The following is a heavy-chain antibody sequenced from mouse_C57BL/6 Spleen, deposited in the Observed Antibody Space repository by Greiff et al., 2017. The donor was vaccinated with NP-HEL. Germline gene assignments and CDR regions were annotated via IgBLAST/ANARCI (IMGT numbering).Heavy chain of an antibody. V-gene: IGHV10-1*01. CDR1: GFSFNTYA. D-gene: IGHD2-4*01. J-gene: IGHJ4*01. Sequence: EVQLVESGGGLVQPKGSLKLSCAASGFSFNTYAMNWVRQAPGKGLEWVARIRSKSNNYATYYADSVKDRFTISRDDSESMLYLQMNNLKTEDTAMYYCVGIYYDYDEGYYYAMDYWGQGTSVTVSS. CDR3: VGIYYDYDEGYYYAMDY. CDR2: IRSKSNNYAT.